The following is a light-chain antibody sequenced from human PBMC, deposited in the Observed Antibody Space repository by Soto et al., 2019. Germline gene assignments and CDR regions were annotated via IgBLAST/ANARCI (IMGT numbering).Light chain of an antibody. Sequence: QMTQRSSSLSASVGDRVTITCRASQGIRSDLGWFQQKPGKAPKSLIYAGSKLHSGVPSRFSGTASGREFSLTISGIQPDAFANYYCLQDFRYPWTFGQGTKVDIK. J-gene: IGKJ1*01. CDR1: QGIRSD. CDR3: LQDFRYPWT. CDR2: AGS. V-gene: IGKV1-17*01.